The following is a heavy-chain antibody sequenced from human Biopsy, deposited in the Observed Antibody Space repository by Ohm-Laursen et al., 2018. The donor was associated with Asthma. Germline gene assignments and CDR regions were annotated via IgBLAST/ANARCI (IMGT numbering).Heavy chain of an antibody. Sequence: GTPSLTCIVSGGSVSTGSYYWSWIRQPPGKGLEWLGYIYYTGSDNYNPSLKSRVTISVDTSKNQFSLRLNSVTAADTAVYYCARGPNYHGSGRAPIGMDVWGQGTTVTVSS. V-gene: IGHV4-61*01. CDR3: ARGPNYHGSGRAPIGMDV. CDR2: IYYTGSD. D-gene: IGHD3-10*01. CDR1: GGSVSTGSYY. J-gene: IGHJ6*02.